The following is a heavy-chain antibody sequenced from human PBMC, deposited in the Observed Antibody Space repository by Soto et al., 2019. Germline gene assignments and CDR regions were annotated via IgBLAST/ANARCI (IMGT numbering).Heavy chain of an antibody. V-gene: IGHV3-23*01. CDR3: AKALYGGFTY. CDR1: GFTFSVYA. CDR2: ISGSGDST. D-gene: IGHD3-10*01. Sequence: EVRLLESGGGLVQPGGSLRLSCAASGFTFSVYAMSWVRQAPGKGLEWVSGISGSGDSTHYADSVKGRFTVSRDNSKTMLYLQTNSLSAEDTAIYHCAKALYGGFTYWGQGTLVTVSS. J-gene: IGHJ4*02.